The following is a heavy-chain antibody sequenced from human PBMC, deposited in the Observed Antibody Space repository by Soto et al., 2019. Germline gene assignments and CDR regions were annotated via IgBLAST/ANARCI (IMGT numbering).Heavy chain of an antibody. D-gene: IGHD3-22*01. V-gene: IGHV1-69*13. CDR2: IIPIFGTA. CDR3: ARVLSDSSGPDDAFDI. CDR1: GGTFSSYA. Sequence: SVKVSCKASGGTFSSYAISWVRQAPGQGLEWMGGIIPIFGTANYAQKFQGRVTITADESTSTAYMELSSLRSEDTAVYYCARVLSDSSGPDDAFDIWGQGTMVTVSS. J-gene: IGHJ3*02.